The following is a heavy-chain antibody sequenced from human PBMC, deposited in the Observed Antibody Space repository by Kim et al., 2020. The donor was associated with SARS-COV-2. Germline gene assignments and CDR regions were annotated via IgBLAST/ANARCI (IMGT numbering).Heavy chain of an antibody. J-gene: IGHJ4*02. CDR3: AREIQYSYGAPSGY. D-gene: IGHD5-18*01. CDR1: GFTVSSNY. V-gene: IGHV3-66*01. Sequence: GGSLRLSCAASGFTVSSNYMNWVRQAPGKGLEWVSVIYSGGSTYYADSVKGRFTISRDNSKNTLYLQMKSLRAEDKAVYYCAREIQYSYGAPSGYWGQGT. CDR2: IYSGGST.